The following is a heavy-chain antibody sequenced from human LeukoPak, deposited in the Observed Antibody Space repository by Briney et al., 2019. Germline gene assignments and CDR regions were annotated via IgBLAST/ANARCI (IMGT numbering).Heavy chain of an antibody. V-gene: IGHV3-30*02. J-gene: IGHJ4*02. CDR2: IRSDANKK. CDR3: ARDQGAYYYGSVLDY. D-gene: IGHD3-10*01. Sequence: PGGSLRLSXAASGFTFSTYGMHWVRQAPGKGLEWVTFIRSDANKKHYADSVKGRFAISRDTSKNTLYLQMNSLNAEDTAVYYCARDQGAYYYGSVLDYWGQGTLVTVSS. CDR1: GFTFSTYG.